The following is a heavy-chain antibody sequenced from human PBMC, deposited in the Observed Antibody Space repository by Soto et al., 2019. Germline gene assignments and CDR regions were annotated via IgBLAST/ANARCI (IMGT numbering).Heavy chain of an antibody. J-gene: IGHJ6*02. CDR3: TTDWAAAVRDYYGMDV. CDR2: IKSKTDGGTT. CDR1: GFTFSNAW. D-gene: IGHD6-13*01. V-gene: IGHV3-15*01. Sequence: GVSLILSCAASGFTFSNAWMSWVRQAPGKGLEWVGRIKSKTDGGTTDYAAPVKGRFTISRDDSKNTLYLQMNSLKTEDTAVYYFTTDWAAAVRDYYGMDVWSQGTMVTVS.